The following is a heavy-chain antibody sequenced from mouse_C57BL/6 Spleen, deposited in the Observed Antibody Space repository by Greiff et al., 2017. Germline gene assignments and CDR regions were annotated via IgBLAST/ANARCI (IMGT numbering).Heavy chain of an antibody. V-gene: IGHV5-16*01. Sequence: EVKLVESEGGLVQPGSSMKLSCTASGFTFSDYYMAWVRQVPEKGLEWVANINYDGSSTYYLDSLKSRFIISRDNAKNILYLQMSSLKSEDTATYYCARDLYYDYGGEYFDVWGTGTTVTVSS. CDR3: ARDLYYDYGGEYFDV. J-gene: IGHJ1*03. D-gene: IGHD2-4*01. CDR1: GFTFSDYY. CDR2: INYDGSST.